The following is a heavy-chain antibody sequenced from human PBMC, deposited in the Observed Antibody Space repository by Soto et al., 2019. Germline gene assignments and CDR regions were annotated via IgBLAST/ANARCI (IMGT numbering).Heavy chain of an antibody. CDR3: ARGRYGDY. CDR1: GYTFTSYG. D-gene: IGHD1-1*01. Sequence: QVHLVQSGAEVKKPGASVKVSCKASGYTFTSYGITWVRQAPGQGLEWRGWISAHNGNTDYAQKLQGRVIVSRETSTSTAYMELRSLISDATAVYYCARGRYGDYWGQGALVTVSS. V-gene: IGHV1-18*01. J-gene: IGHJ4*02. CDR2: ISAHNGNT.